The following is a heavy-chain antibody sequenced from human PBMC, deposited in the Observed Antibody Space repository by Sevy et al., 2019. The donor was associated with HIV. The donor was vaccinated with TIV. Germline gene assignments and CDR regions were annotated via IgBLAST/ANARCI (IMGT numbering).Heavy chain of an antibody. J-gene: IGHJ6*02. Sequence: GGSLRLSCTASGFTFGDYAMSWFRQAPGKGLEWVGFIRSKAYGGTTEYAASVKGRFTISRDDSKSIAYLQMNSLKTEDTAVYYCTRHLEYCSSGSCYYYYYGMDVWGQGTTVTVSS. CDR1: GFTFGDYA. D-gene: IGHD2-15*01. CDR2: IRSKAYGGTT. CDR3: TRHLEYCSSGSCYYYYYGMDV. V-gene: IGHV3-49*03.